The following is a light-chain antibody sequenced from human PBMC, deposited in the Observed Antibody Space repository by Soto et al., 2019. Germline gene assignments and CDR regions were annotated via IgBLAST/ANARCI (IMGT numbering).Light chain of an antibody. J-gene: IGKJ5*01. CDR2: AAS. CDR3: QQDKAYPIT. V-gene: IGKV1-16*02. Sequence: DIQMTQSPSSLSASVGDRVIITCRASQGINRHLAWFQQKPGKAPKSLIYAASNLQSGVPSKFSGSGSGTDFTLTISSLQPEDFATYYCQQDKAYPITFGQGKRLEIK. CDR1: QGINRH.